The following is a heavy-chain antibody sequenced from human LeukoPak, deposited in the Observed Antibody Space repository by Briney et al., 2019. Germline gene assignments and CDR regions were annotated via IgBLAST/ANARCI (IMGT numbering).Heavy chain of an antibody. CDR2: IRQDGSER. J-gene: IGHJ4*02. CDR1: GFTFSSFW. Sequence: GGSLRLSCAASGFTFSSFWMNWVRQAPGKGLEWVANIRQDGSERNYVDSVKGRSTISRDNAKNSLFLQMNSLRVEDTAVYYCARGGTRGYSPVDYWGQGILVTVSS. D-gene: IGHD5-18*01. V-gene: IGHV3-7*03. CDR3: ARGGTRGYSPVDY.